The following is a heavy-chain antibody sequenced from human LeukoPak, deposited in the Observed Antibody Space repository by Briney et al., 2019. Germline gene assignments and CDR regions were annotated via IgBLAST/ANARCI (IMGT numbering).Heavy chain of an antibody. CDR2: IYTSGST. CDR1: GGSISSYY. J-gene: IGHJ6*03. D-gene: IGHD3-3*01. V-gene: IGHV4-4*09. CDR3: ARHSYYDFWSGYPHDYMDV. Sequence: SETLSLTCTVSGGSISSYYWSWIRQPPGKGLEWIGYIYTSGSTNYNPSLKSRFTISVDTSKNQFSLKLSSVTAADTVVYYCARHSYYDFWSGYPHDYMDVWGKGTTVTVSS.